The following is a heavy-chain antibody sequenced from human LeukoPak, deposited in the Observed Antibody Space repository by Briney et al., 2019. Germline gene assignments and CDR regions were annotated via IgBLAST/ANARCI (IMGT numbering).Heavy chain of an antibody. CDR3: AREGGGYNNRGFDY. CDR1: GFTFSSYS. Sequence: PGGSLRLSCAASGFTFSSYSMNWVRQAPGKGLEWVSYISSSSSTIYYADSVKGRFTISRDNAKNSLYLKMNSLRAEDTAVYYCAREGGGYNNRGFDYWGQGTLVTVSS. V-gene: IGHV3-48*01. J-gene: IGHJ4*02. CDR2: ISSSSSTI. D-gene: IGHD5-24*01.